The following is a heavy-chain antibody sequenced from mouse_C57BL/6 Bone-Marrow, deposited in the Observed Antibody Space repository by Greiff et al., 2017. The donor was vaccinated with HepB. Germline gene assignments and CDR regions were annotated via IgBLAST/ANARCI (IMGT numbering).Heavy chain of an antibody. CDR1: GYTFTSYW. CDR3: AGNHEGFAY. CDR2: IHPNSGST. Sequence: QVQLKQPGAELVKPGASVKLSCKASGYTFTSYWMHWVKQRPGQGLEWIGMIHPNSGSTNYNEKFKGKATLTVDTSSSTAYMQLSSLTSEDSSVYFCAGNHEGFAYWGQGTLVTVSA. J-gene: IGHJ3*01. V-gene: IGHV1-64*01. D-gene: IGHD2-1*01.